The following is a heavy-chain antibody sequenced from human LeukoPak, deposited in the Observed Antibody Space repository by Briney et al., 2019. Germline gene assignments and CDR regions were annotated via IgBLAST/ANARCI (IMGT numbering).Heavy chain of an antibody. Sequence: SETLSLTCIVSGGSISSSSYYWGWIRQPPGKGLEWIGSIYYSGSTYYNPSLKSRVTISVDKSKNQFSLKLSSVTAADTAVYYCAGYDFWSGGFLSAYYYYMDVWGKGTTVTVSS. CDR2: IYYSGST. D-gene: IGHD3-3*01. CDR1: GGSISSSSYY. V-gene: IGHV4-39*07. CDR3: AGYDFWSGGFLSAYYYYMDV. J-gene: IGHJ6*03.